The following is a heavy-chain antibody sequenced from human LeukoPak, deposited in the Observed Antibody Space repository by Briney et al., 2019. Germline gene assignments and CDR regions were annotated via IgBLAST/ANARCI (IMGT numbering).Heavy chain of an antibody. V-gene: IGHV1-18*01. CDR1: GYTFTSYG. D-gene: IGHD3-22*01. CDR2: ISAYNGNT. Sequence: GASVKVSCKASGYTFTSYGINWVRQVPGQGPEWMGWISAYNGNTKYAQNLQGRVTMTTDTSTSTAYMELRSLRSDDTAVYYCATESPRRQYYYDPNWFDPWGQGTLVTVSS. CDR3: ATESPRRQYYYDPNWFDP. J-gene: IGHJ5*02.